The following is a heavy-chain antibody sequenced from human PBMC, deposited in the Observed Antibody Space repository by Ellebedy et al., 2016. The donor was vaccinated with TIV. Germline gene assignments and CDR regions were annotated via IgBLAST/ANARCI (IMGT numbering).Heavy chain of an antibody. J-gene: IGHJ4*02. CDR3: AKYLTGWQVDY. CDR2: ITSDERTI. CDR1: GFTFSVFN. D-gene: IGHD1-20*01. Sequence: GEPLKISCAASGFTFSVFNMNWVRQAPGRGLQWVSYITSDERTIYYADSVKGRFTISRDNSKNTLYLQMNSLRAEDTAVYYCAKYLTGWQVDYWGQGTLVTVSS. V-gene: IGHV3-48*01.